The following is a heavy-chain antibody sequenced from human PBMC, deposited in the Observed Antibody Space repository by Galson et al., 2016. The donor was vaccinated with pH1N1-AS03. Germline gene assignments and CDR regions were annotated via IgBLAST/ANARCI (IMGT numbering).Heavy chain of an antibody. CDR2: ITSSGSTGTTI. D-gene: IGHD3-3*01. V-gene: IGHV3-11*01. CDR1: GFTFSDYS. J-gene: IGHJ4*02. Sequence: SLRLSCAASGFTFSDYSMSWIRQAPGKGLEWVSCITSSGSTGTTIYYADSVKGRFTISRDNAKNSLYLQMNSLRAEDTAIYYCARGWYDFWSGYLVDPFDYWGQGALVTVSS. CDR3: ARGWYDFWSGYLVDPFDY.